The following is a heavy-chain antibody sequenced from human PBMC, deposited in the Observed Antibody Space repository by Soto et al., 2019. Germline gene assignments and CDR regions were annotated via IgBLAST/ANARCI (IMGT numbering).Heavy chain of an antibody. D-gene: IGHD3-9*01. V-gene: IGHV4-61*01. CDR3: ARGHVILNS. J-gene: IGHJ5*02. Sequence: SETLSLTCTVSGGSLSSGSYYWSWLRQPQGKGLEWIAYIYYRGITNFNPSLKSRFSISVDTSNNQFSLKLSSVTVADTAVYYCARGHVILNSWGQGTLVTVSS. CDR2: IYYRGIT. CDR1: GGSLSSGSYY.